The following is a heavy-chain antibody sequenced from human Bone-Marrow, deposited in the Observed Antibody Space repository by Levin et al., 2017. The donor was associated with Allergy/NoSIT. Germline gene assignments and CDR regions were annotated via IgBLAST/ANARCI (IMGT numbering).Heavy chain of an antibody. D-gene: IGHD2-15*01. CDR1: GGSIIGYY. V-gene: IGHV4-59*01. CDR3: AGRATTVAGFYF. CDR2: AYYTGRS. Sequence: PSETLSLTCTVSGGSIIGYYWNWIRQTPGKGLEWLGYAYYTGRSSYNPSLKSRATISLDTSKGQFSLKLRSVSAADTAVYFCAGRATTVAGFYFWGPGTLVTVSS. J-gene: IGHJ4*02.